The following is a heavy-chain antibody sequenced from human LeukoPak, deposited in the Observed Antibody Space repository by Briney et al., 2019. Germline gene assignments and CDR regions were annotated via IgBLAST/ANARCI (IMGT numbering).Heavy chain of an antibody. V-gene: IGHV1-2*02. CDR3: AGARGYRGSFDY. CDR2: INPNSGGT. CDR1: GYTFTCYY. D-gene: IGHD5-18*01. Sequence: ASVKVSCKASGYTFTCYYMHWVRQAPGQGLEWMGWINPNSGGTNYAQKFQGRVTMTRDTSISTAYMELSRLRSDDTAVYYCAGARGYRGSFDYWGQGTLVTVSS. J-gene: IGHJ4*02.